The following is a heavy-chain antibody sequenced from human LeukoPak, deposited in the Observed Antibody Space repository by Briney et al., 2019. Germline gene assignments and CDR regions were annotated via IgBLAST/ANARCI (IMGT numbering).Heavy chain of an antibody. Sequence: ALVKVSCQASGGTFSRYAIRWVRPAPGQGLEWMGRILPIFGTPNYAQKFQGRVTNSAHKSTHTAYMAVTSLTSEDTALYYCVRGDYYDSSGLFDYWGQGTLVTVSS. V-gene: IGHV1-69*06. D-gene: IGHD3-22*01. CDR3: VRGDYYDSSGLFDY. J-gene: IGHJ4*02. CDR1: GGTFSRYA. CDR2: ILPIFGTP.